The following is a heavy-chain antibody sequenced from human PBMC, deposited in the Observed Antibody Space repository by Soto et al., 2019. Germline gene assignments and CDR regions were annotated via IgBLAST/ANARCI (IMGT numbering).Heavy chain of an antibody. CDR1: GYTFTAYY. D-gene: IGHD2-21*02. V-gene: IGHV1-2*04. Sequence: AASVKVFCKASGYTFTAYYIHWFRQAPGQGLEWMWWINPKSGGTNYAQKFQGWITMTRDTSISTAHMEFSRLRSDDTAVYYCALSDCVGDCFSFADWGQGTMVTVSS. CDR2: INPKSGGT. CDR3: ALSDCVGDCFSFAD. J-gene: IGHJ4*02.